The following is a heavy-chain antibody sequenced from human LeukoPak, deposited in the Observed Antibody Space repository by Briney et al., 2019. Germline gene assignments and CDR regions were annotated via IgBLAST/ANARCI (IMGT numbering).Heavy chain of an antibody. J-gene: IGHJ3*02. CDR1: GYSFSSHD. CDR3: AKDGLGGAFDI. V-gene: IGHV1-8*01. Sequence: GASVKVSCKASGYSFSSHDINWVRQATGQGLEWMGWMNPKSGNTDHAQKFQGRVTMTRDTSISSAYMELSRLRSDDTAVYYCAKDGLGGAFDIWGQGTVVTVSS. D-gene: IGHD2-15*01. CDR2: MNPKSGNT.